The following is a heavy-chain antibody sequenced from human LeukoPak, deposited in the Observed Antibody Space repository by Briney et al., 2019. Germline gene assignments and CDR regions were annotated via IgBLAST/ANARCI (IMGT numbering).Heavy chain of an antibody. Sequence: PGGSLRLSCAASGFTFSSYSMHWVRQAPGKGLEWVAFIRYDGSNKYYADSVKGRFTISRDNSKNTLYLQMNSLRAEDTAVYYCARASAGDSSGYYYVSNYFDYWGQGTLVTVSS. V-gene: IGHV3-33*08. CDR1: GFTFSSYS. J-gene: IGHJ4*02. D-gene: IGHD3-22*01. CDR2: IRYDGSNK. CDR3: ARASAGDSSGYYYVSNYFDY.